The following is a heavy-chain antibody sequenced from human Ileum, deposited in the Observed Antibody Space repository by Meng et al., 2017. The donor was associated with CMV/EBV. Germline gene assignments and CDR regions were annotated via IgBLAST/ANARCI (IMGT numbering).Heavy chain of an antibody. J-gene: IGHJ1*01. CDR2: IYHAGGAT. CDR3: AKEWYGYFHH. D-gene: IGHD3-10*01. V-gene: IGHV3-23*03. Sequence: GESLKISCAASGFTFSTCAMSWVRQAPGRGLEWVSIIYHAGGATYYADSVKGRFTISRDDSKNTLYLQVNSLRAEDTAIYYCAKEWYGYFHHWGQGTLVPSPQ. CDR1: GFTFSTCA.